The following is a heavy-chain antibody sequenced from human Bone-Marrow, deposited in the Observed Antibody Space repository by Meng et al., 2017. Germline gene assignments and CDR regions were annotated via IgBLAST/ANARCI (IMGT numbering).Heavy chain of an antibody. CDR2: ISGNSGSI. V-gene: IGHV3-9*03. J-gene: IGHJ4*02. CDR1: GFTFDDYA. D-gene: IGHD1-26*01. CDR3: AKGRGIYVLSYYFDY. Sequence: SLKIPCSAFGFTFDDYAMNWVRPAPGKGREWVAGISGNSGSISYADSVKGRFTISRDNAKNSLYMQMNSLKAEDMALNSCAKGRGIYVLSYYFDYWGQGTLVTVSS.